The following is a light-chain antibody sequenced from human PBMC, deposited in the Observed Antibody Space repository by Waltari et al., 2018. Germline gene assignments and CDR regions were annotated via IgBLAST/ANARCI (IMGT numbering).Light chain of an antibody. CDR1: NSYVGAYNL. J-gene: IGLJ3*02. CDR3: CSYGGSYTWV. Sequence: QSALTQPASVSGSPGQAINISCTGTNSYVGAYNLVSWYQQYPGRAPRLMIYEARNRPSGVSNRFSASKSGNTASLTISGLQADDEADYYCCSYGGSYTWVFGGGTKVTVL. CDR2: EAR. V-gene: IGLV2-23*01.